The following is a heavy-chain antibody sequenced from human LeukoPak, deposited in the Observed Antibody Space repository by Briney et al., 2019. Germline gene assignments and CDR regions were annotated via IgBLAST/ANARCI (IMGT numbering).Heavy chain of an antibody. J-gene: IGHJ5*02. CDR1: GGSISSIRYY. CDR3: ARVPKRGYCSGGSCSGNWFDP. CDR2: NYYRGST. V-gene: IGHV4-39*01. Sequence: PSETLSLTRTVSGGSISSIRYYCGWIRQPPGKGLEWIGCNYYRGSTYYTPSHKSRVTISVDTSKSQFSLKLSSVTAADTAVYYCARVPKRGYCSGGSCSGNWFDPWGQGTLVTVSS. D-gene: IGHD2-15*01.